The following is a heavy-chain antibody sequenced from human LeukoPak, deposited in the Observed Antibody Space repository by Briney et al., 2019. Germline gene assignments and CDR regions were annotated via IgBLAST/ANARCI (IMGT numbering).Heavy chain of an antibody. D-gene: IGHD6-19*01. CDR1: GASISSNSYY. Sequence: SETLSLTCTVSGASISSNSYYWSWIRQPPGKGLEWIGTIHYSVSTYYNPSLKSRVTISVDTSKNQFSLKLNSVTAADTAVYYCVDGYGWSKYWGQGTLVTVSS. J-gene: IGHJ4*02. CDR2: IHYSVST. V-gene: IGHV4-39*07. CDR3: VDGYGWSKY.